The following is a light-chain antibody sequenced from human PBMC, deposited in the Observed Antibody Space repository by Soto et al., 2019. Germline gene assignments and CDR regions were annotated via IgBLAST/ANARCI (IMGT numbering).Light chain of an antibody. CDR1: SSNIGSKT. Sequence: QLVLTQPPSASGTPGQRVTISCSGSSSNIGSKTVNWYQQLPGTAPKLLIYSNYQRPSGVPDRFSGSNSGTSASLAISGLQSEDEADYYCSAWDASLNGYVFGTGTKLTVL. V-gene: IGLV1-44*01. CDR2: SNY. J-gene: IGLJ1*01. CDR3: SAWDASLNGYV.